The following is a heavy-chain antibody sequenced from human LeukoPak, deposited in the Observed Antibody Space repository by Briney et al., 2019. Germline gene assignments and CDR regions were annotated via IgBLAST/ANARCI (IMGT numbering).Heavy chain of an antibody. CDR2: ISGGGGAT. CDR3: ARDRVVTPYNWFDP. V-gene: IGHV3-23*01. Sequence: GGSLRPSCAASGFIFSDYAMAWVRQAPGKGLEWVSSISGGGGATSYADSVKGRFTISRDNHVNTLYLQMDILRVEDTAVYYCARDRVVTPYNWFDPWGQGTLVTVSS. D-gene: IGHD4-23*01. CDR1: GFIFSDYA. J-gene: IGHJ5*02.